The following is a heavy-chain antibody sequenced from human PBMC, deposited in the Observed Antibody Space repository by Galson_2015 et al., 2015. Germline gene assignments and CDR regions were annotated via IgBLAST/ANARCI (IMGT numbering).Heavy chain of an antibody. CDR3: VRGAGWLLDS. D-gene: IGHD5-24*01. V-gene: IGHV3-7*01. CDR2: IRGDGTEK. Sequence: SLRLSCAASGFTFSSHWMNWVRQAPGKGLEWVAPIRGDGTEKHYVDSVKGRFTISRDNAKNSLYLQMKSLRAEDTAVYYCVRGAGWLLDSWGQGTLVTVSS. CDR1: GFTFSSHW. J-gene: IGHJ4*02.